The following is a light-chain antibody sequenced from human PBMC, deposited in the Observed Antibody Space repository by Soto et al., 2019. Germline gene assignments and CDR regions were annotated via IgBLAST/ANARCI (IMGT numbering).Light chain of an antibody. V-gene: IGKV3-15*01. J-gene: IGKJ3*01. CDR3: QQYNNWPLT. CDR1: QSVSDN. Sequence: EIVMTQSPATLSVSPGERDTLSCRASQSVSDNLAWYQQKPGQAPRLLIYGASTRVTGIPARFSGSGSGTEFTLTISSLQSEDFAVYYCQQYNNWPLTFGPGTKVDIK. CDR2: GAS.